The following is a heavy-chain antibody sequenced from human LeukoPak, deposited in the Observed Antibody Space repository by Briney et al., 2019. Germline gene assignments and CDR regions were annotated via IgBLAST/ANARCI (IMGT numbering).Heavy chain of an antibody. J-gene: IGHJ4*02. CDR1: GFTFSSYS. D-gene: IGHD3-22*01. Sequence: PGGSLRLSCAASGFTFSSYSMNWVRQAPGKGLEWVSYISSSSSTIYYADSVKGRFTISRDNAKNSLYLQMNSLRAEDTAVYYCARDLQYYYDSSGYYYGHWGQGTLVTVSS. CDR2: ISSSSSTI. CDR3: ARDLQYYYDSSGYYYGH. V-gene: IGHV3-48*01.